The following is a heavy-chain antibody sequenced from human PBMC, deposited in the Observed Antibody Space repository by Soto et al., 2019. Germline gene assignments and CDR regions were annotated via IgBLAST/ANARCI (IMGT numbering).Heavy chain of an antibody. J-gene: IGHJ1*01. CDR2: ISSSSSTI. CDR1: GFTFSSYS. V-gene: IGHV3-48*01. Sequence: EVQLVESGGGLVQPGGSLRLSCAASGFTFSSYSMNWVRQAPGKGLEWVSYISSSSSTIYYADSVKGRFTISRDNAKNSLYLQMNSLRAEDTAVYYCARDSAGLRGFAEYFQHWGQGTLVTVSS. CDR3: ARDSAGLRGFAEYFQH.